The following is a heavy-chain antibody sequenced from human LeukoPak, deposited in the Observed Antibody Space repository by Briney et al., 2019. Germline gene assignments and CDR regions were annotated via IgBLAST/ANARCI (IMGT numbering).Heavy chain of an antibody. CDR2: IKQDGSEK. D-gene: IGHD3-10*01. J-gene: IGHJ5*02. V-gene: IGHV3-7*01. CDR3: ARDNTILWFGESIDWFDP. CDR1: GFTFSSYW. Sequence: GGSLRLSCAASGFTFSSYWMSWVRQAPGKGLEWVANIKQDGSEKYYVDSVKGRFTISRDNAKNSLYLQMNSLRAEDTAVYYCARDNTILWFGESIDWFDPWGQGTLVTVSS.